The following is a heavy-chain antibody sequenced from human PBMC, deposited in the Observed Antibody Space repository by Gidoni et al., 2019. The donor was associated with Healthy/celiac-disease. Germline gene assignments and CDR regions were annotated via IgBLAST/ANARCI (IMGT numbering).Heavy chain of an antibody. CDR3: AKDLGQPLRGPRGGGGIYYYYGMDV. CDR1: GFTFSSYA. J-gene: IGHJ6*02. D-gene: IGHD1-1*01. CDR2: IRGSGGST. V-gene: IGHV3-23*01. Sequence: EVQLLESGGGLVQPGGSLRLSCAASGFTFSSYAMSWVRQAPGKGLEWGSAIRGSGGSTYYADSVKGRFTISRDNSKNTLYLQMNSLRAEDTAVYYCAKDLGQPLRGPRGGGGIYYYYGMDVWGQGTTVTVSS.